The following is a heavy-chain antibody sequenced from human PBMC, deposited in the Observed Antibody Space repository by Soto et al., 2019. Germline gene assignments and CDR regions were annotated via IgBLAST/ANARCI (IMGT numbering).Heavy chain of an antibody. V-gene: IGHV4-4*07. D-gene: IGHD2-21*01. Sequence: QVHLQESGPGLVKPSETLSLTCSVCGDSISRHYWSWVRQPAGKGLEYIGRIYNSGLINYNPSLESRVSMSVDPSKNQIPLSMTAATAADTALYCGARGPFCGEECYVASWGQGTLVTVSS. CDR1: GDSISRHY. J-gene: IGHJ5*01. CDR3: ARGPFCGEECYVAS. CDR2: IYNSGLI.